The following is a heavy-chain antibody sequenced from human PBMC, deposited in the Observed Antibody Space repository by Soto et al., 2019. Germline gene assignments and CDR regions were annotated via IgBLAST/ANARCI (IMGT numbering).Heavy chain of an antibody. CDR2: MHYSGSA. J-gene: IGHJ4*02. D-gene: IGHD2-2*01. CDR3: ARQSFLLYQLAYFDY. V-gene: IGHV4-39*01. Sequence: QLQLQESGPRLVKPSETLSLTCTVSGGSIGSSSDYWGWIRQPPGKGLEWIGSMHYSGSAYYNPSLKSRLTISVDTSNNQFSLKLNSVTAADTAVYYCARQSFLLYQLAYFDYWGQGTLLTVSS. CDR1: GGSIGSSSDY.